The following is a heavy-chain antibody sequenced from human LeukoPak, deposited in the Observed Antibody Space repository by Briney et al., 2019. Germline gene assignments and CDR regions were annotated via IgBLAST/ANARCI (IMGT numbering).Heavy chain of an antibody. CDR2: INTKTGNP. CDR1: GYAFTNYN. CDR3: ARILPLREIEKAPWFDP. V-gene: IGHV7-4-1*02. J-gene: IGHJ5*02. Sequence: ASVKVSCKASGYAFTNYNMNWVRQAPGPGLEWVGWINTKTGNPTYAQGFTGRFVLSLDTAVSTAYLQISSLQAEDTAVYCCARILPLREIEKAPWFDPWGQGTLVTDSS. D-gene: IGHD3-10*01.